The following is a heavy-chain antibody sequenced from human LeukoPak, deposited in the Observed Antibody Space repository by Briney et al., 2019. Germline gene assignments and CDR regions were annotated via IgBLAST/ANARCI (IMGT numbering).Heavy chain of an antibody. CDR3: ARLIAVAGTFYYFDY. V-gene: IGHV4-59*01. CDR2: ISYSGNT. Sequence: KPSETLSLTCTVSGGSISSYYWSWIRQPPGKGLEWIGYISYSGNTNYNPSLKSRVTISVDTSKNQFSLKLSSVTAADTAVYYCARLIAVAGTFYYFDYWGQGTLVTVSS. CDR1: GGSISSYY. D-gene: IGHD6-19*01. J-gene: IGHJ4*02.